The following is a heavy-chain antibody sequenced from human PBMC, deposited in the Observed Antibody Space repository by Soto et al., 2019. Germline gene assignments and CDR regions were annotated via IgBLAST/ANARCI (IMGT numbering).Heavy chain of an antibody. CDR2: IKSKTDGGTT. J-gene: IGHJ6*02. V-gene: IGHV3-15*01. CDR1: GFTFSNAW. CDR3: TTTLPYNLNDEGAYYYYGMDV. Sequence: EVQLVESGGGLVKPGGSLRLSCAASGFTFSNAWMSWVRQAPGKGLEWVGRIKSKTDGGTTDYAAPVKGRFTISRDDSKNTLSLKMNSLKTEDTAVYYCTTTLPYNLNDEGAYYYYGMDVWGQGTTVTVSS. D-gene: IGHD1-1*01.